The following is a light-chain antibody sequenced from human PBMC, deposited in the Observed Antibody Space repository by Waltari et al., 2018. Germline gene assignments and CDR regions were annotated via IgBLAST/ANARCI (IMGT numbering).Light chain of an antibody. CDR1: SSNLGTYDY. V-gene: IGLV2-14*03. CDR3: SSYTSASALML. CDR2: DVP. J-gene: IGLJ2*01. Sequence: QSALTQPASVSGSPGQSITISCTGSSSNLGTYDYVSWYQHHPGKAHKLIIFDVPNRPSGVSERFSGSKSGNTASLTISGLQAEDEADYHCSSYTSASALMLFGGGTKLTVL.